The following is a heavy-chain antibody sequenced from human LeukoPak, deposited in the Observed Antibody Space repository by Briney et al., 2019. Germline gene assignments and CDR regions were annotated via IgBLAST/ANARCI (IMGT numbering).Heavy chain of an antibody. J-gene: IGHJ4*02. CDR2: MNIDGSEK. V-gene: IGHV3-7*01. CDR3: AREGYYGSGSPPSLYFDY. CDR1: GFTFSSYW. D-gene: IGHD3-10*01. Sequence: GVLRLSCAASGFTFSSYWMGWVRQAPGKRLEWVANMNIDGSEKYYADSAKGRFTISRDNSRSTLYLQMNSLRPEDTAIYYCAREGYYGSGSPPSLYFDYWGQGTLVTVSS.